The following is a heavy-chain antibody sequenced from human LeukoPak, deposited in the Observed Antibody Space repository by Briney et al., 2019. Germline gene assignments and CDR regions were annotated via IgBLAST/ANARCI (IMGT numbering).Heavy chain of an antibody. CDR1: GGSFGNYA. D-gene: IGHD6-13*01. CDR2: INPNSGGT. V-gene: IGHV1-2*02. CDR3: ARMYSSSWPYYYYGMDV. Sequence: ASVKVSCKASGGSFGNYAFSWVRQAPGQGLEWMGWINPNSGGTNYAQKFQGRVTMTRDTSISTAYMELSRLRSDDTAVYYCARMYSSSWPYYYYGMDVWGQGTTVTVSS. J-gene: IGHJ6*02.